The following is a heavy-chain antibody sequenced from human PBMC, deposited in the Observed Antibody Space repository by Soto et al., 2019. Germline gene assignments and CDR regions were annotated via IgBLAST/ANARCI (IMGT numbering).Heavy chain of an antibody. CDR2: VSGSGGST. D-gene: IGHD2-2*01. CDR1: GFTFSSYA. J-gene: IGHJ6*02. CDR3: AKEDLSSTRLQYYYYYGMDV. Sequence: GGSLRLSCAASGFTFSSYAMSWVRQAPGKGLEWVSAVSGSGGSTYYADSVKGRFTISRDNSKNTLYLQMNSLRAEDTAVYYCAKEDLSSTRLQYYYYYGMDVWGQGTTVTVSS. V-gene: IGHV3-23*01.